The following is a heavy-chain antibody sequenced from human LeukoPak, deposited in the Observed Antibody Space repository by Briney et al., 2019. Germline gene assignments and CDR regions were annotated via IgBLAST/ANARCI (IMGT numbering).Heavy chain of an antibody. V-gene: IGHV3-23*01. CDR2: ISGSGGST. CDR1: GFTFGTYA. J-gene: IGHJ4*02. CDR3: AKVEVSGDPDY. D-gene: IGHD6-19*01. Sequence: GGSLRLSCAASGFTFGTYAMSWVRQAPGKGLEWVSDISGSGGSTYYADSVKGRFTISRDNSKNTLYLQMNSLRAEDTAVYYCAKVEVSGDPDYWGQRTLVTVSS.